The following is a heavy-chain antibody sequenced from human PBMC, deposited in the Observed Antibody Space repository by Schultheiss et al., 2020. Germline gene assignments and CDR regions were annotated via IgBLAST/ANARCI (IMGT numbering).Heavy chain of an antibody. Sequence: ASVKVSCKASGYTFTSYYMHWVRQAPGQGLEWMGIINPSGGNTKYAQKLQGRVTMTTDTSTSTAYMELRSLRSDDTAVYYCARRGVAPNYYYYYMDVWGKGTTVTVSS. V-gene: IGHV1-46*01. D-gene: IGHD2-15*01. CDR1: GYTFTSYY. CDR3: ARRGVAPNYYYYYMDV. CDR2: INPSGGNT. J-gene: IGHJ6*03.